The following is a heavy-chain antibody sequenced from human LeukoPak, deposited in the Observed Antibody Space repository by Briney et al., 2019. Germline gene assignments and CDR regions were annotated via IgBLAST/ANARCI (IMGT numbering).Heavy chain of an antibody. CDR1: GGSISSYY. CDR3: AKDDGGSYYIYYYYMDV. Sequence: SETLSLTCTFSGGSISSYYWSWIRQPAGKGLEWIGRIHTSGSTNYNPSLKSRVTMSVDTSKNQFSLKLSSVTAADTAVYHCAKDDGGSYYIYYYYMDVWGKGTTVTISS. D-gene: IGHD1-26*01. CDR2: IHTSGST. J-gene: IGHJ6*03. V-gene: IGHV4-4*07.